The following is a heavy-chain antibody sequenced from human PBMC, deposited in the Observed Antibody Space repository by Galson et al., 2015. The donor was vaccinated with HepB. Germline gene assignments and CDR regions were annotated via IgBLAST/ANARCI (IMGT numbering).Heavy chain of an antibody. CDR2: ISNSGGST. V-gene: IGHV3-23*01. D-gene: IGHD1-26*01. CDR1: GFTFTNYA. CDR3: TKDCSGNYLIDF. Sequence: SLRLSCAASGFTFTNYAMTWVRQAPGKGLEWVSAISNSGGSTYYADSVKGRFTISRDNSKNTLYLQMNSLRAEDTAVYYCTKDCSGNYLIDFWGQGTLVTVSS. J-gene: IGHJ4*02.